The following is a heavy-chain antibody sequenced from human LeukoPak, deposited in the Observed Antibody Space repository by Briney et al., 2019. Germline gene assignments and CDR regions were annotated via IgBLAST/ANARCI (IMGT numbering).Heavy chain of an antibody. V-gene: IGHV3-74*01. CDR1: GFTFSSYA. Sequence: GGSLRLSCAASGFTFSSYAMSWVRQAPGKGLVWVSRINSDGSSTSYADSVKGRFTISRDKAKNTLYLQMNSLRAEDSAVYYCVTSYCSGGSCYSASGYWGQGTLVTVSS. CDR3: VTSYCSGGSCYSASGY. J-gene: IGHJ4*02. D-gene: IGHD2-15*01. CDR2: INSDGSST.